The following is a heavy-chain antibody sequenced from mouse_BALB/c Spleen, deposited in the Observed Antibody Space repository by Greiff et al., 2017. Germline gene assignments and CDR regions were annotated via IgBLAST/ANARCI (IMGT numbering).Heavy chain of an antibody. J-gene: IGHJ2*01. V-gene: IGHV5-17*02. CDR1: GFTFSSFG. CDR2: ISSGSSTI. D-gene: IGHD1-1*01. Sequence: EVKLVESGGGLVQPGGSRKLSCAASGFTFSSFGMHWVRQAPEKGLEWVAYISSGSSTIYYADTVKGRFTISRDNPKNTLFLQMTSLRSEDTAMYYCARGITTVVATDFDYWGQGTTLTVSS. CDR3: ARGITTVVATDFDY.